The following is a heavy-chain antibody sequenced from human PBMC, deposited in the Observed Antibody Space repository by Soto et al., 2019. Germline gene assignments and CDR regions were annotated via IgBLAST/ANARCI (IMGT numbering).Heavy chain of an antibody. CDR1: GGTFSSYA. V-gene: IGHV1-69*13. D-gene: IGHD1-1*01. CDR2: IIPIFGTA. J-gene: IGHJ6*02. Sequence: ASVKVSCKASGGTFSSYAISWVRQAPGQGLEWMGGIIPIFGTANYAQKFQGRVTITADESTSTAYMELISLRSEDTAVYFCARDYTGTTNYYYGMDVWGQGTTVTVSS. CDR3: ARDYTGTTNYYYGMDV.